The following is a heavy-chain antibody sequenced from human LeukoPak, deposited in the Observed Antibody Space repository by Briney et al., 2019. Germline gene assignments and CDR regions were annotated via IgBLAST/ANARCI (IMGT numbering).Heavy chain of an antibody. Sequence: ASVKVSCKASGFTFTGYYMRWLRQAPGQGLEWMGWINPNGGGTDYAQKFQGRVTMTRDTTISMTYMELKWLRSDDTAVYYCARDRSRVLDYWGQRTQVTVSS. J-gene: IGHJ4*02. CDR1: GFTFTGYY. CDR2: INPNGGGT. D-gene: IGHD2-8*02. CDR3: ARDRSRVLDY. V-gene: IGHV1-2*02.